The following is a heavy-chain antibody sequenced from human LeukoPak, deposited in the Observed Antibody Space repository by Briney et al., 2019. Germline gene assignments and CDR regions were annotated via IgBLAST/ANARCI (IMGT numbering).Heavy chain of an antibody. CDR3: ATHGSGDCSSASCPRWFDP. Sequence: PGRSLRLSCAASGFDFSSYTMHWVRQAPDKGLEWVAVISYDGVYIKYADSLKGRFTISRDNSKNTLYLQMNSLRVEDTAVYYCATHGSGDCSSASCPRWFDPWGQGTVVTVSS. V-gene: IGHV3-30*04. CDR2: ISYDGVYI. D-gene: IGHD2-2*01. CDR1: GFDFSSYT. J-gene: IGHJ5*02.